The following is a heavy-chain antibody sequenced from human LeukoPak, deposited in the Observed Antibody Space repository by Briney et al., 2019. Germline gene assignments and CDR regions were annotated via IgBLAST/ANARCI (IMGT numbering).Heavy chain of an antibody. CDR1: GFTFSSYG. J-gene: IGHJ4*02. Sequence: GGSLRLSCAASGFTFSSYGMHWVRQAPGKGLEWVAVISYDGSNKYYADSVKGRFTISRDNSKNTLYLQMNSLRAEDTAVYYCAKDGIAAAVAYDYWGQGTLVTVSS. D-gene: IGHD6-13*01. CDR2: ISYDGSNK. V-gene: IGHV3-30*18. CDR3: AKDGIAAAVAYDY.